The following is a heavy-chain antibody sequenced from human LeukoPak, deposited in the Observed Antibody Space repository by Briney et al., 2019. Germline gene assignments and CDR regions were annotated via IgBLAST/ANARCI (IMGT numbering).Heavy chain of an antibody. Sequence: KSSETLSRTCAVYGGSFSGYYWSWIRQPPGKGLEWIGEINHSGSTNYNPSLKSRVTISVDTSKNQFSLKLSSVTAADTAVYYCARHKWMVRGVIIGEYDYWGQGTLVTVSS. V-gene: IGHV4-34*01. CDR2: INHSGST. CDR3: ARHKWMVRGVIIGEYDY. CDR1: GGSFSGYY. J-gene: IGHJ4*02. D-gene: IGHD3-10*01.